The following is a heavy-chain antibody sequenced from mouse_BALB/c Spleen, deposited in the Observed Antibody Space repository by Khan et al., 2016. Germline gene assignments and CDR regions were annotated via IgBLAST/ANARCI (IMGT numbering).Heavy chain of an antibody. CDR3: GPDGHYAY. CDR1: GYSFTDYF. J-gene: IGHJ3*01. CDR2: IDPYSGDT. V-gene: IGHV1-37*01. D-gene: IGHD2-3*01. Sequence: VRLQQSGPELVKPGASVKISCKASGYSFTDYFMNWVKQSHGKSLEWIGRIDPYSGDTFYNQKFKGKATLTVDKSSTTAHMDLLSLTSEDSAVYYCGPDGHYAYWGQGTLVTVSA.